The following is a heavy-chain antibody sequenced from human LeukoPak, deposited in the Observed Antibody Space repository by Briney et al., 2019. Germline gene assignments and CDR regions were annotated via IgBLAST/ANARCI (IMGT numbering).Heavy chain of an antibody. D-gene: IGHD2-15*01. J-gene: IGHJ5*02. V-gene: IGHV7-4-1*02. CDR3: ARRGGPGHLRGFDP. CDR2: INTNTGNP. Sequence: GASVKVSCKASGYTFTSYAMNWVRQAPGQGLEWMGWINTNTGNPTYAQGFTGRFVFSLDTSVSTAYLQISSLKAEDTAVYYCARRGGPGHLRGFDPWGQGTLVTVSS. CDR1: GYTFTSYA.